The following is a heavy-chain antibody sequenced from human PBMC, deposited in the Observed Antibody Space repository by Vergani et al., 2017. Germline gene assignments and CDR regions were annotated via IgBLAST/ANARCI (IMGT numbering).Heavy chain of an antibody. D-gene: IGHD6-19*01. CDR2: IYWNDDL. CDR1: GFSLNTRGVS. Sequence: QITLKESGPTLVKPTQTLTLTCTFSGFSLNTRGVSVAWIRQPPGKALDWLALIYWNDDLHYSPSLNNRVTITKDTSKNQVVLTMTNMDYVDTGTYYCARTRGGPPYRSGLYYFDFWGQGTLVTVSS. J-gene: IGHJ4*02. CDR3: ARTRGGPPYRSGLYYFDF. V-gene: IGHV2-5*01.